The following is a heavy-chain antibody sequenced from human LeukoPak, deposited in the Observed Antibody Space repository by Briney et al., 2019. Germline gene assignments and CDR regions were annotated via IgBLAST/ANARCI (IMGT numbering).Heavy chain of an antibody. V-gene: IGHV3-30*18. Sequence: GGSLRLSCAASGSTFSSYGMHWVRQAPGKGLEWVAVISYDGSNKYYADSVKGRFTISRDNSKNTLYLQMNSLRAVDTAVYYCAKEGYYYDSSGYNYYYGMDVWGQGTTVTVSS. CDR3: AKEGYYYDSSGYNYYYGMDV. D-gene: IGHD3-22*01. J-gene: IGHJ6*02. CDR1: GSTFSSYG. CDR2: ISYDGSNK.